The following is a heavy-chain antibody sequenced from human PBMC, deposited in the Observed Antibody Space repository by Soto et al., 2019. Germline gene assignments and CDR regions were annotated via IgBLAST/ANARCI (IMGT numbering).Heavy chain of an antibody. D-gene: IGHD1-20*01. V-gene: IGHV1-69*13. CDR2: IIPIFGTA. CDR3: ARGNNCNDLRG. CDR1: GGTFSSYA. Sequence: RASVKVSLKASGGTFSSYAISWLRQAPGQGLEWMGGIIPIFGTANYAQKFQGRVTITADESTSTAYMELSSLRSEDTAVYYCARGNNCNDLRGWGQGTLVTGSS. J-gene: IGHJ4*02.